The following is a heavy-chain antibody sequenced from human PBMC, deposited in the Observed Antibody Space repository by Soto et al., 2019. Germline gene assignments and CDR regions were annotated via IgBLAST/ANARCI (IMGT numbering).Heavy chain of an antibody. D-gene: IGHD6-19*01. J-gene: IGHJ6*02. Sequence: GGSLRLSCAASGFTVSSNYMSWVRQAPGKGLEWVSVIYSGGSTYYADSVKGRFTISRDNSKNTLYLQMNSLRAEDTAVYYCARALIAVYGMDVWGQGTTVTVSS. CDR3: ARALIAVYGMDV. V-gene: IGHV3-53*01. CDR2: IYSGGST. CDR1: GFTVSSNY.